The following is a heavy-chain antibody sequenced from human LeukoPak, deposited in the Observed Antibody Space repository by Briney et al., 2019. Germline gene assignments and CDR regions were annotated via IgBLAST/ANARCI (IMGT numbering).Heavy chain of an antibody. V-gene: IGHV3-21*01. J-gene: IGHJ6*04. Sequence: PGGSLRLSCAASGFTFTSYSMNWVRQASGKGLEWVSSISSSSSYIYYADSVKGRFTISRDNAKNSLYLQMNSLRAEDTAVYYCARDMITFRYYYGMDVWGKGTTVTVSS. CDR3: ARDMITFRYYYGMDV. D-gene: IGHD3-16*01. CDR1: GFTFTSYS. CDR2: ISSSSSYI.